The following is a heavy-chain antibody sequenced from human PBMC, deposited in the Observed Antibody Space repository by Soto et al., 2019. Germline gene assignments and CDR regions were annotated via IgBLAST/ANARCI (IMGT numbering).Heavy chain of an antibody. CDR3: ARVILCFGELNYFDY. J-gene: IGHJ4*02. CDR1: GYTFTSYG. D-gene: IGHD3-10*01. CDR2: ISAYNGNT. Sequence: QVQLVQSGAEVKKPGASVKVSCKASGYTFTSYGVSWVRQAPGQGLEWMGWISAYNGNTNYAQKLQGRVTMTTDTSTSTAYMELRSLRSDDTAVYYCARVILCFGELNYFDYWGQGTLVTVSS. V-gene: IGHV1-18*01.